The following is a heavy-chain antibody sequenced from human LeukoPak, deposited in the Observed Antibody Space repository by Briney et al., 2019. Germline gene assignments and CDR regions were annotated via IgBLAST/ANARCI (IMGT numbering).Heavy chain of an antibody. CDR2: IIPIFGTA. CDR3: ARGGDGYNSFYFDY. V-gene: IGHV1-69*05. D-gene: IGHD5-24*01. J-gene: IGHJ4*02. Sequence: ASVKVSCEASGGTFSSYAISWVRQAPGQGLEWMGGIIPIFGTANYAQKFQGRVTITTDESTSTAYMELSSLRSEDTAVYYCARGGDGYNSFYFDYWGQGTLVTVSS. CDR1: GGTFSSYA.